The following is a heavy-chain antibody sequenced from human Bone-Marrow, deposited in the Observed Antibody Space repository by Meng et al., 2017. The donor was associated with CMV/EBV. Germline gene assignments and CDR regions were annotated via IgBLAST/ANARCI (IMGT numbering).Heavy chain of an antibody. V-gene: IGHV1-2*02. D-gene: IGHD3-10*01. CDR2: INSNSGGT. CDR3: ARDLYGSPIERNWCDP. Sequence: ASVKVSCKASGYTFTGQYMHWVRQAPGQGLEWTGWINSNSGGTNYAQKFQGRVTMTRDTSISTAYMELSRLRSDDTAVYYCARDLYGSPIERNWCDPWGQGNLVNVDS. J-gene: IGHJ5*02. CDR1: GYTFTGQY.